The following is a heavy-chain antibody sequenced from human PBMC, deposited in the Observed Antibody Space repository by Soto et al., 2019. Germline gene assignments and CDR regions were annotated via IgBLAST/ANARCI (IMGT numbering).Heavy chain of an antibody. J-gene: IGHJ3*02. Sequence: PXDTLSVTCVCYGGSLTGYDWSLILQPPGRGLEWIGEINPTGSPKYNPSLMSRVTISVDTSKNQFSMKLSSVTAADTAVFYCARSREQWLVDAFDIWGQGTMVTVSS. CDR2: INPTGSP. D-gene: IGHD6-19*01. V-gene: IGHV4-34*01. CDR3: ARSREQWLVDAFDI. CDR1: GGSLTGYD.